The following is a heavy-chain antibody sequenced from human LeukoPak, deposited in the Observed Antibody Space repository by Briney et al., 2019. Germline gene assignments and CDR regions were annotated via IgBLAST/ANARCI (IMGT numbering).Heavy chain of an antibody. V-gene: IGHV3-15*01. J-gene: IGHJ4*02. CDR1: GFTFSNAW. Sequence: PGGSLRLSCAASGFTFSNAWMSWVRQAPGKGLEWVGRIKSKTDGGTTDYAAPVKGRFTISRDDSKNTLYLQMNSLKTEDTAVYYCTTDWAYGSGSLDYWGQGTLVTVSS. CDR3: TTDWAYGSGSLDY. D-gene: IGHD3-10*01. CDR2: IKSKTDGGTT.